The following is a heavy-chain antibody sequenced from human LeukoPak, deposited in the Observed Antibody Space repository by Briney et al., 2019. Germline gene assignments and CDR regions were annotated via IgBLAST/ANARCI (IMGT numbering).Heavy chain of an antibody. Sequence: GGSLRLSCPVSGFTFSSYAMSWVRQAPGKGLEWVSVIYSGGSTYYADSVKGRFTISRHNSKNTLYLQMNSLRAEDTAVYYCARIGVSCSSTSCLASGLDYWGQGTLVTVSS. J-gene: IGHJ4*02. CDR2: IYSGGST. V-gene: IGHV3-53*04. CDR3: ARIGVSCSSTSCLASGLDY. CDR1: GFTFSSYA. D-gene: IGHD2-2*01.